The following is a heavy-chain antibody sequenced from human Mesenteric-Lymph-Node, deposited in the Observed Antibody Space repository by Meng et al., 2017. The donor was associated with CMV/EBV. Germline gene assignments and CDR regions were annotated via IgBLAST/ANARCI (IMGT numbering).Heavy chain of an antibody. V-gene: IGHV3-33*06. D-gene: IGHD2-2*02. J-gene: IGHJ4*02. CDR2: IWYDVSNQ. CDR3: AKDKLNSAAGYCSETSCFTYYFAH. Sequence: GSLRLSCAASGFTFSSYTMHWVSQAPGNGLECVAVIWYDVSNQYYGYSVKGRFSISRDNSKNTLYLQLSSLRVEYSAVYYCAKDKLNSAAGYCSETSCFTYYFAHWGQGALVTVSS. CDR1: GFTFSSYT.